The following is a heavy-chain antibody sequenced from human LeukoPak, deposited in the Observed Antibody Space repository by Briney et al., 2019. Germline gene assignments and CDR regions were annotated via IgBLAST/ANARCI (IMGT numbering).Heavy chain of an antibody. CDR2: INHSGST. Sequence: PSETLSLTCAVYGGSFSGYYWSWIRQPPGKGLEWIGEINHSGSTNYNPSLKSRVTISVDTSKNQFSLKLSSVTAADTAVYYCARRYSSGYFAPYWGQGTLVTVSS. J-gene: IGHJ4*02. V-gene: IGHV4-34*01. CDR3: ARRYSSGYFAPY. D-gene: IGHD3-22*01. CDR1: GGSFSGYY.